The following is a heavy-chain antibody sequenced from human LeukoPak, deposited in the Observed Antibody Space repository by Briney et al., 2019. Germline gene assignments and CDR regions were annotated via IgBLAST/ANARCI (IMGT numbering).Heavy chain of an antibody. V-gene: IGHV3-33*01. CDR3: ARETWAGTYYYYMDV. CDR1: GFTFSSYG. J-gene: IGHJ6*03. CDR2: IWYDGSNK. Sequence: GGSLRLFCAASGFTFSSYGMHWVRQAPGKGLEWVAVIWYDGSNKYYGDSVKGRFTISRDNSKHTQYLQMNGLRADDTAVYYCARETWAGTYYYYMDVWGKGTTVTVSS. D-gene: IGHD3-10*01.